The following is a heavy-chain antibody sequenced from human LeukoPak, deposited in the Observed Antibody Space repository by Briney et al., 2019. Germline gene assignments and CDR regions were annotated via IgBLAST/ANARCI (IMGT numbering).Heavy chain of an antibody. CDR2: IYTGGST. V-gene: IGHV4-4*09. CDR1: GGSISSYY. J-gene: IGHJ6*03. Sequence: PSETLSRTSTVSGGSISSYYWSWIGQAPGKGLEWIGYIYTGGSTNYNPSLKSRVTISVDTSKNQFSLKLSSVTAADTAVYYCARHRYYYYYYMDVWGKGTTVTVSS. CDR3: ARHRYYYYYYMDV.